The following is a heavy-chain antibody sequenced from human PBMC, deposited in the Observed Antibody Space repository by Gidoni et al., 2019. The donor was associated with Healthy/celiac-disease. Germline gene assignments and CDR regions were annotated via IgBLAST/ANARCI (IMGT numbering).Heavy chain of an antibody. CDR3: AKDIAMVRENYFDY. V-gene: IGHV3-9*01. J-gene: IGHJ4*02. D-gene: IGHD3-10*01. CDR1: GFTFDDYA. CDR2: ISWNSGSI. Sequence: EVQLVESGGGLVQPGRSLRLSCAASGFTFDDYAMHWVRQAPGKGLEWVSGISWNSGSIGYADSVKGRFTISRDNAKNSLYLQMNSLRAEDTALYYCAKDIAMVRENYFDYWGQGTLVTVSS.